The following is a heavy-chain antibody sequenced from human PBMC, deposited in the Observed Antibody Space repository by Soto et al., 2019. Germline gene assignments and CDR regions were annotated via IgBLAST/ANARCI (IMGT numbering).Heavy chain of an antibody. J-gene: IGHJ6*03. CDR3: AKDPVRGSLGYYYYYMDV. D-gene: IGHD5-12*01. CDR2: ISGSGGST. Sequence: PGGSLRLSCAASGFTFSSYAMSWVRQAPGKGLEWVSAISGSGGSTYYADSVKGRFTISRDNSKNTLYLQMNSLRAEDTAVYYCAKDPVRGSLGYYYYYMDVWGKGTTVTVSS. CDR1: GFTFSSYA. V-gene: IGHV3-23*01.